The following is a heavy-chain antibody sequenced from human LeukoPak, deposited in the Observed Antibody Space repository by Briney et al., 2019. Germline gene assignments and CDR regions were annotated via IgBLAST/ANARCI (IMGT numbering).Heavy chain of an antibody. D-gene: IGHD5-18*01. CDR1: GGSISSSSYY. CDR3: ARDRTATNAFDI. V-gene: IGHV4-39*07. Sequence: SETLSLTCTVSGGSISSSSYYWGWIRQPPGKGLEWIGDIYHSGSTNYNPSLKSRVTISVDKSKNQFSLKLSSVTAADTAVYYCARDRTATNAFDIWGQGTMVTVSS. J-gene: IGHJ3*02. CDR2: IYHSGST.